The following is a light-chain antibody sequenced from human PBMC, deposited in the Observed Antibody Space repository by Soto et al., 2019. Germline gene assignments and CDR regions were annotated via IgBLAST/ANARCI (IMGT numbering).Light chain of an antibody. CDR2: EVS. Sequence: QSALTQPASVSGSPGQSITISCTGTSSGVGGYNYVSWYQQHPGKAPKLMIYEVSNRPSGVSNRFSGSKSGNTASLTISGLQAEDEADYYFSSYTSSSTYVFGTGTKLTVL. J-gene: IGLJ1*01. V-gene: IGLV2-14*01. CDR3: SSYTSSSTYV. CDR1: SSGVGGYNY.